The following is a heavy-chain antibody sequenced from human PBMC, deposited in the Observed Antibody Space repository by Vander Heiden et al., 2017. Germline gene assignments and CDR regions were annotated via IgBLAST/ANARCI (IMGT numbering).Heavy chain of an antibody. CDR1: GYTFTDYF. D-gene: IGHD2-15*01. CDR3: AREIVVPAGTKSFDY. V-gene: IGHV1-2*02. Sequence: QVQLVPSGAEVEKPGASVQVSCKASGYTFTDYFIHWVRQAPGQGPEWMGLINPNSGGTHYAQKFQGRVTMTRDTSISTAHMELSRLTSDDTAVYYCAREIVVPAGTKSFDYWGQGTLVTVSS. J-gene: IGHJ4*02. CDR2: INPNSGGT.